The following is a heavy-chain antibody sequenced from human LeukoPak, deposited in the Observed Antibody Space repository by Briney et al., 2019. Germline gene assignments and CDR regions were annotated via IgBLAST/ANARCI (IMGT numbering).Heavy chain of an antibody. D-gene: IGHD3-10*01. Sequence: SETLSLTCAVSGGSISSGSYYWSWIRQPAGKGLEWIGRIYTSGSTNYNPSLKSRVTISVDTSKNQFSLKLSSVTAADTAVYYCARDRSGAFDIWGQGTMVTVSS. J-gene: IGHJ3*02. CDR2: IYTSGST. CDR1: GGSISSGSYY. V-gene: IGHV4-61*02. CDR3: ARDRSGAFDI.